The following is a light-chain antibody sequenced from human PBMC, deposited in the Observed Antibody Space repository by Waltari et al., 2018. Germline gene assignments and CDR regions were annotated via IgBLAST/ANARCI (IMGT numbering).Light chain of an antibody. CDR1: SSNIGRNS. J-gene: IGLJ2*01. Sequence: QSVLTQPPSASGTHGQRVTISCSGTSSNIGRNSVNWYQQLPGMAPKLLIYSSSQRPSGVPDRFSASKSGTSATLAISGPQSEDEADYYCAAWDDSLTLVVFGGGTKLTVL. V-gene: IGLV1-44*01. CDR3: AAWDDSLTLVV. CDR2: SSS.